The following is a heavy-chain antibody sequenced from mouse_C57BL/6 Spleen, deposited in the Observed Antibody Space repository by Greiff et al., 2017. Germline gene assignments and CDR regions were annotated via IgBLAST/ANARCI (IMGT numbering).Heavy chain of an antibody. CDR2: IYPGDGDT. J-gene: IGHJ3*01. Sequence: QVQLQQSGAELVKPGASVKISCKASGYAFSSYWMHWVKQRPGTGLEWIGQIYPGDGDTNYNGKFKGKATLTADKSSSTAYMQLSSLTSEDSAVYFCARRTEGFAYWGQGTLVTVSA. V-gene: IGHV1-80*01. CDR1: GYAFSSYW. CDR3: ARRTEGFAY.